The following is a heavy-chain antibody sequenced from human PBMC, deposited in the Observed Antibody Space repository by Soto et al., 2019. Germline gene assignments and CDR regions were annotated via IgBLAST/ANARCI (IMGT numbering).Heavy chain of an antibody. D-gene: IGHD3-10*01. V-gene: IGHV3-23*01. CDR1: GFTFSSYA. J-gene: IGHJ3*02. Sequence: GGSLRLSCAASGFTFSSYAMSWVRQAPGKGLEWVSAISGSGGSTYYADSVKGRFTISRDNSKNTLYLQMNSLRAEDTVVYYCAATNITMVRGVNDAFDIWGQGTMVTVSS. CDR2: ISGSGGST. CDR3: AATNITMVRGVNDAFDI.